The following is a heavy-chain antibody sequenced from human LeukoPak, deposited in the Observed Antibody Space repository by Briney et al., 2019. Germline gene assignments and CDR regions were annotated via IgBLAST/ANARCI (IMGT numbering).Heavy chain of an antibody. J-gene: IGHJ5*02. V-gene: IGHV3-23*01. CDR2: ISGSGTFK. CDR1: GFTFSNHA. CDR3: ARGPYESGNYLRWLDP. Sequence: GGSLSLDCAASGFTFSNHAMTWVGQAPGKNLKCVSVISGSGTFKYHAVSVKGRFTISRANSKSTLYLQMNSLRPDDTAVYYCARGPYESGNYLRWLDPWGQGTLVTVSS. D-gene: IGHD3-10*01.